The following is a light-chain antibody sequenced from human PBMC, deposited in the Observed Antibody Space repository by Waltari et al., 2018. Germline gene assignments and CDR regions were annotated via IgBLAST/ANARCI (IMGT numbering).Light chain of an antibody. CDR2: ADD. CDR3: EAWDDSLKGVL. V-gene: IGLV1-36*01. Sequence: QSVLTQTPSVSEAPSQRVTISCPGSRSHLGNNAVNWYQQVPGKAPQLLVFADDLLPSGVSDRFSGSKSCTSASLAISGLRSEDEGVYFCEAWDDSLKGVLFGGGTKLTVL. J-gene: IGLJ2*01. CDR1: RSHLGNNA.